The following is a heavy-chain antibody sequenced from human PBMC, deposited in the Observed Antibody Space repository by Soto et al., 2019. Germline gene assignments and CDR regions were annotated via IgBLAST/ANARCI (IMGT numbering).Heavy chain of an antibody. CDR3: GKGSDYAMIGTPFRKAEYYYYDMDV. J-gene: IGHJ6*03. D-gene: IGHD3-22*01. CDR2: ISGSGDNN. V-gene: IGHV3-23*01. CDR1: GFTFSNFA. Sequence: EVQLLESGGALVQSGGSLRLSCAASGFTFSNFAMSWVRQAPGKGLEWVSGISGSGDNNDHADPVKGRFTISRDNSKNIRYLQLLRLRAEDTAVSYCGKGSDYAMIGTPFRKAEYYYYDMDVGGKGTTVTVSS.